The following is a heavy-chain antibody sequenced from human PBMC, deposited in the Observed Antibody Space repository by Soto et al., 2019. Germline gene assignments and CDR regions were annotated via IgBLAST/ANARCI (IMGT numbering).Heavy chain of an antibody. CDR3: ARAYLIVGDAFDI. V-gene: IGHV1-69*01. Sequence: QVQLVQSGAEVKKPGSSVKVSCKASGGTFSSYAISWVRQAPGRGLEWMGGIIPIFGTANYAQKLQGRVTITADESTSTAYMELSSLRSEDTAVYYCARAYLIVGDAFDIWGQGTMVTVSS. CDR2: IIPIFGTA. J-gene: IGHJ3*02. D-gene: IGHD1-26*01. CDR1: GGTFSSYA.